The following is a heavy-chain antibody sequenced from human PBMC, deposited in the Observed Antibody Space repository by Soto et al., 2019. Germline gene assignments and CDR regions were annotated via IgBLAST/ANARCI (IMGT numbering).Heavy chain of an antibody. V-gene: IGHV1-2*02. D-gene: IGHD3-9*01. CDR1: GYTFTGYY. CDR3: ARAMRGYFDWFDP. Sequence: GASVKVSCKASGYTFTGYYMHWVRRAPGQGLEWMGWINPNSGGTNYAQKFQGRVTMTRDTSISTAYMELSRLRSDDTAVYYCARAMRGYFDWFDPWGQGTLVTVSS. CDR2: INPNSGGT. J-gene: IGHJ5*02.